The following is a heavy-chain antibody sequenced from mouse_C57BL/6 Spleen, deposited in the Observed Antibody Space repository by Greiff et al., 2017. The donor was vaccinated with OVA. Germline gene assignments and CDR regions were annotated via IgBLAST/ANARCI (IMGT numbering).Heavy chain of an antibody. CDR1: GFTFSSYG. CDR2: ISSGGSYT. CDR3: ARAYDYGFAY. J-gene: IGHJ3*01. Sequence: DVKLVESGGDLVKPGGSLKLSCAASGFTFSSYGMSWVRQTPDKRLEWVATISSGGSYTSYPDSVKGRFTFSIANAKNPLYLLMSSLKSEDTTMYYCARAYDYGFAYWGQGTLVTVSA. V-gene: IGHV5-6*02. D-gene: IGHD2-4*01.